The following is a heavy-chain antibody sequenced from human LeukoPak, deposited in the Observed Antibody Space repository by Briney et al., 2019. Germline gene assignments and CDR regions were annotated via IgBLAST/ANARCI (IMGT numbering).Heavy chain of an antibody. CDR1: GASISSSSYY. V-gene: IGHV4-61*05. CDR2: IYYSGST. D-gene: IGHD1-26*01. Sequence: SETLSLTCTVSGASISSSSYYWGWIRQSPGKALEWIGYIYYSGSTNYNPSLKSRVTISVDTSKNQFSLKLSSVTAADTAVYYCARAQFWDGSYTGAYNWFDPWGQGTLVTVSS. J-gene: IGHJ5*02. CDR3: ARAQFWDGSYTGAYNWFDP.